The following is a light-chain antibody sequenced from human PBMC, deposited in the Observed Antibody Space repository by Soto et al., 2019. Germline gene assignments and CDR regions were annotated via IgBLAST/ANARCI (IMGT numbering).Light chain of an antibody. CDR1: SSNIGSKY. V-gene: IGLV1-51*01. CDR2: DDT. Sequence: QSVLTQPPSVSAAPGQRVTISCSGSSSNIGSKYVSWYQKLPGTAPKLLIYDDTKLPSGIPDRFSGSKSGTSATLGITGLQPGDEADYYCGSWDRSLSGVLFGGGTKVTVL. CDR3: GSWDRSLSGVL. J-gene: IGLJ2*01.